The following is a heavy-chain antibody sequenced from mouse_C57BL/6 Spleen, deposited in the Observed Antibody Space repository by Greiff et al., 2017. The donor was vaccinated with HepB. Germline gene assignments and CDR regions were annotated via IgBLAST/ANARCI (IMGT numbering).Heavy chain of an antibody. D-gene: IGHD2-3*01. CDR1: GYTFTNYW. CDR3: ARREDGYYSAMDY. Sequence: QVQLQQSGAELVRPGTSVKMSCKASGYTFTNYWIGWAKQRPGHGLEWIGDIYPGGGYTNYNEKFKGKATLTAYKSSSTAYMQFSSLTSEDSAIYYCARREDGYYSAMDYWGQGTSVTVSS. CDR2: IYPGGGYT. V-gene: IGHV1-63*01. J-gene: IGHJ4*01.